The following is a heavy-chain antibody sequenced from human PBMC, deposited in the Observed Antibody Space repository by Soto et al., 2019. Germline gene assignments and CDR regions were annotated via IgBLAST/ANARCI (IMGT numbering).Heavy chain of an antibody. D-gene: IGHD3-3*01. J-gene: IGHJ6*02. V-gene: IGHV3-21*01. CDR3: ARDRLVRGYDFWSGYPSYGMDV. CDR2: ISSSSSYI. CDR1: GFTFSIYS. Sequence: GSLSLSCAASGFTFSIYSMNWGRQAPGKGLEWVSSISSSSSYIYYADSVKGRFTISRDNAKNSLYLQMNSLRAEDTAVYYCARDRLVRGYDFWSGYPSYGMDVWGQGTTVTVSS.